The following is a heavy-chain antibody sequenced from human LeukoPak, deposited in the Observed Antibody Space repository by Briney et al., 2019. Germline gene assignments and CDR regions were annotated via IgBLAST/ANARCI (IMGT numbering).Heavy chain of an antibody. D-gene: IGHD3-10*01. V-gene: IGHV4-34*01. CDR1: GGSFSGYY. CDR3: ARGPLYDGMDV. Sequence: SETLSLTRAVYGGSFSGYYWSWIRQPPGKGLEWIGEINHSGSTNYNPSLKSRVTISVDTSKNQFSLKLSSVTAADTAVYYCARGPLYDGMDVWGQGTTVTVSS. J-gene: IGHJ6*02. CDR2: INHSGST.